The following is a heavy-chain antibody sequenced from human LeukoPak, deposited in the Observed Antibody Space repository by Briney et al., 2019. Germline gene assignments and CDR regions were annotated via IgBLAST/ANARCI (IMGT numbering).Heavy chain of an antibody. CDR2: IYYTGST. CDR3: ARGGDYGDLRYFDY. D-gene: IGHD4-17*01. J-gene: IGHJ4*02. Sequence: SETLSLTCTVSGGSLSSYYWSWVRQPPGKRLEWVGYIYYTGSTNYNPSLKSRVTFSVDTSKNQFSLKLNSVTAADTAVYYCARGGDYGDLRYFDYWGQGTLVTVSS. CDR1: GGSLSSYY. V-gene: IGHV4-59*01.